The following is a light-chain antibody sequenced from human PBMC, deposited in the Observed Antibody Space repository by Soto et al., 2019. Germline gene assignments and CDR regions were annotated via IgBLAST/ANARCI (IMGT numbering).Light chain of an antibody. CDR3: QQSYSTLPRT. CDR1: QSISSY. J-gene: IGKJ4*01. CDR2: AAS. V-gene: IGKV1-39*01. Sequence: DIQMTQSPSSLSASVGYRVTITCRASQSISSYLNWYQQKPGKAPKLLIYAASSLQSGVPSRFSGSGSGTDFTLTISSLQPEDFATNYCQQSYSTLPRTFGGGTKVEIK.